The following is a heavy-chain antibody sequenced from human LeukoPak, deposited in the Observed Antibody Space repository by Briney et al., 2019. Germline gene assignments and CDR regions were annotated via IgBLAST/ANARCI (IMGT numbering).Heavy chain of an antibody. CDR2: MYSSGST. CDR3: ARDIAGAVAGIPGH. Sequence: PSETLSLTCTVSGGSISSGSFYWAWIRQPPGKGLEWIGSMYSSGSTYYNSSLKSRLTISLDTSKNQFSLKLNSVTAADTAVYYCARDIAGAVAGIPGHWGQGTLVTVSS. CDR1: GGSISSGSFY. D-gene: IGHD6-19*01. V-gene: IGHV4-39*07. J-gene: IGHJ4*02.